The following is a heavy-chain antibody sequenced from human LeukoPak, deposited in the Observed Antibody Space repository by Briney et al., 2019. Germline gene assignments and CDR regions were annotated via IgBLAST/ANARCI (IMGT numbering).Heavy chain of an antibody. D-gene: IGHD1-26*01. CDR3: ARQGELAIDY. CDR2: IYNTGRT. V-gene: IGHV4-59*08. CDR1: GGSITNYY. Sequence: SETLSLTCNVSGGSITNYYWSWIRQSPGKGLEWIGFIYNTGRTNYNPSRQSRVTMSIDTSKNQFSLKLSSVTAADTAVYYCARQGELAIDYWGQGTLVTVSS. J-gene: IGHJ4*02.